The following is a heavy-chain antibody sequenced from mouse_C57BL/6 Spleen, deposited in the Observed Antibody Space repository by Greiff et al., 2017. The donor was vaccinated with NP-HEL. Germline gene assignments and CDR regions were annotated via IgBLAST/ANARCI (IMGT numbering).Heavy chain of an antibody. D-gene: IGHD1-1*01. CDR1: GYTFTDYN. J-gene: IGHJ1*03. V-gene: IGHV1-18*01. CDR3: AAEPTGVGGGYFDV. Sequence: EVQLQQSGPELVKPGASVKIPCKASGYTFTDYNMDWVKQSHGKSLEWIGDINPNNGGTIYNQKFKGKATLTVDKSSSTAYMELRSLTSEDTAVYCCAAEPTGVGGGYFDVWGTGTTVTVSS. CDR2: INPNNGGT.